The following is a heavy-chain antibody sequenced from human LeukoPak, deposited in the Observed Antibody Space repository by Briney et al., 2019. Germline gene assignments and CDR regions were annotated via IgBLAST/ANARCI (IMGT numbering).Heavy chain of an antibody. Sequence: GGCLRLSCAASGFTFSDYYMSWIRQAPGKGLEWVSYISSSGSTTYYADSVKGRFTISRDNAKDSLYLQMNSLRAEDTAVYYCARQVWSGWSREFDYWGQGALVTVSS. CDR2: ISSSGSTT. V-gene: IGHV3-11*01. D-gene: IGHD6-19*01. J-gene: IGHJ4*02. CDR3: ARQVWSGWSREFDY. CDR1: GFTFSDYY.